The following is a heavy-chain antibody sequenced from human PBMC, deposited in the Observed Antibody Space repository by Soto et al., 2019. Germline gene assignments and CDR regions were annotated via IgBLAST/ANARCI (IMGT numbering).Heavy chain of an antibody. CDR2: IYYRGST. V-gene: IGHV4-59*01. CDR1: GGSLSDYY. CDR3: ARMRPTGWHDYYYYGMDV. Sequence: QVQLQESGPGLVKPSETLSLSCSVSGGSLSDYYWSWIRQPPGKGLEWIGCIYYRGSTYFNPSLKRRVTMSVDTSTNQFSLRLTSVTAADTSIYYCARMRPTGWHDYYYYGMDVWGHGTTVTVSS. D-gene: IGHD6-19*01. J-gene: IGHJ6*02.